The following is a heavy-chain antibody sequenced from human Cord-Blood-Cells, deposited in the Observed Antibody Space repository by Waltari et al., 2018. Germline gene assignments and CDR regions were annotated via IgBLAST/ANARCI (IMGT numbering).Heavy chain of an antibody. CDR2: IIPIFGTA. CDR1: GGTFSSYA. Sequence: QVQLVQSGAEVKKPGSSVKVSCKASGGTFSSYAISRVRQATGQGLEWMGGIIPIFGTANYAQKFQGRVTITADESTSTAYMELSSLRSEDTAVYYCARVGGWDSSSWYYFDYWGQGTLVTVSS. V-gene: IGHV1-69*01. J-gene: IGHJ4*02. CDR3: ARVGGWDSSSWYYFDY. D-gene: IGHD6-13*01.